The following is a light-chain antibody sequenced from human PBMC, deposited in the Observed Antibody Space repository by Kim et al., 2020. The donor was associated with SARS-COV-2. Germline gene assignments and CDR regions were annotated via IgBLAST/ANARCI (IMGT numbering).Light chain of an antibody. J-gene: IGLJ2*01. CDR1: SSNIGSNY. CDR2: RNN. V-gene: IGLV1-47*01. CDR3: AAWDDSLSVV. Sequence: ELTQPPSASRTPGQRVTISCSGSSSNIGSNYVYWYQQLPGTAPKLLIYRNNQRPSGVPDRFSGSKSGTSASLAISGLRSEDEADYYCAAWDDSLSVVFGGGTQLTVL.